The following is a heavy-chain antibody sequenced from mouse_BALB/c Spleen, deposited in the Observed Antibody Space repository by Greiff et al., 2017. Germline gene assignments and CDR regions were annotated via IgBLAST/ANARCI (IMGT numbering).Heavy chain of an antibody. CDR1: GFTFSDYY. Sequence: EVKLMESGGGLVKPGGSLKLSCAASGFTFSDYYMYWVRQTPEKRLEWVATISDGGSYTYYPDSVKGRFTISRDNAKNNLYLQMSSLKSEDTAMYYCARGANYCGSSYSAMDYWGQGTSVTVSS. D-gene: IGHD1-1*01. CDR2: ISDGGSYT. J-gene: IGHJ4*01. V-gene: IGHV5-4*02. CDR3: ARGANYCGSSYSAMDY.